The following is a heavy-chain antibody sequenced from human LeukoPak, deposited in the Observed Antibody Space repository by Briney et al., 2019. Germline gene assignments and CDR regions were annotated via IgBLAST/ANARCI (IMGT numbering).Heavy chain of an antibody. D-gene: IGHD6-13*01. Sequence: PGGSLRLSCSASGFTFSSYAMYWVRQAPGKGLEYVSAITSNGGSAYYADSVKGRFTISRDNSRNTLYLQMSSLRADDTAAYYCVGFRATAGLYWGQGTLVTVSS. CDR2: ITSNGGSA. CDR3: VGFRATAGLY. J-gene: IGHJ4*02. CDR1: GFTFSSYA. V-gene: IGHV3-64D*06.